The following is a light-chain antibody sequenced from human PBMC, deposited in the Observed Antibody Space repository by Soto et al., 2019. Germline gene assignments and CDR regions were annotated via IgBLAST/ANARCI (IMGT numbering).Light chain of an antibody. V-gene: IGKV2-28*01. CDR1: QGISSY. Sequence: TQSPSSLSASVGDRVTITCRVSQGISSYLNWYLQKPGQSPQLLIYLGSNRASGAPDRFSGSGSGTDFTLKISRVEAEDVGVYYCMQALQSWTFGQGTKVDIK. CDR2: LGS. CDR3: MQALQSWT. J-gene: IGKJ1*01.